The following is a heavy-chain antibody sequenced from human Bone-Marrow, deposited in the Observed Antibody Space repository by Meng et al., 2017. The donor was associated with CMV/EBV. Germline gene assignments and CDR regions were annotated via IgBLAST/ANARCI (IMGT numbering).Heavy chain of an antibody. Sequence: SETLSLTCPIPGDSVSNNDVAWNWIRQSPLRGLEWLGRTYYNSKWYNEYAVAVKSRIIFNADTSQNQFSLQLNSVSPEDTAVYYCARGASRSLDYWAQGTLVTVSS. CDR2: TYYNSKWYN. V-gene: IGHV6-1*01. CDR1: GDSVSNNDVA. D-gene: IGHD3-16*01. J-gene: IGHJ4*02. CDR3: ARGASRSLDY.